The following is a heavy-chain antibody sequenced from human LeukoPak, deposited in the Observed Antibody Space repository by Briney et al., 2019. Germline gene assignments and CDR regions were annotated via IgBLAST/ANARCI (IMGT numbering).Heavy chain of an antibody. J-gene: IGHJ4*02. D-gene: IGHD5-24*01. CDR1: GDSISSGGYY. V-gene: IGHV4-31*03. CDR2: IYYSGST. CDR3: ARGRTQLPFDY. Sequence: SETLSLTCTVSGDSISSGGYYWSWIRQHPGKGLEWIGYIYYSGSTYYNPSLKSRVTISADTSEKQFSLKLSSVTAADTAVYCCARGRTQLPFDYWGQGTLVTVSS.